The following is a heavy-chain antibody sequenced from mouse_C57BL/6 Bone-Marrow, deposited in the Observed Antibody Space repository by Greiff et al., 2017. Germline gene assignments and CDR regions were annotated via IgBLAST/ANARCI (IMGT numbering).Heavy chain of an antibody. CDR2: INPSSGYT. J-gene: IGHJ4*01. V-gene: IGHV1-4*01. Sequence: VQLKRSGAELARPGASVKMSCKASGYTFTSYTMHWVKQRPGQGLEWIGYINPSSGYTKYNQKFKDKATLTADKSSSTAYMQLSSLTSEDSAVYYCARFLYAMDYWGQGTSVTVSS. CDR1: GYTFTSYT. CDR3: ARFLYAMDY.